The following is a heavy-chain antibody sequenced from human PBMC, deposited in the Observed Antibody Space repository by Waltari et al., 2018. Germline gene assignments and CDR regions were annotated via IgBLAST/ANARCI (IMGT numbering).Heavy chain of an antibody. D-gene: IGHD4-4*01. CDR2: INWDGSST. CDR1: RFPFELSG. Sequence: EVQLVESAGRSVQTGGSLILSCAASRFPFELSGMAGVRQAPGKGLEWVSGINWDGSSTGYVESVKGRFTISRDNAKNPLQLHVNSLTAEDTAFYYCARVNSNYVNWFDPWGQGTLVIVSS. J-gene: IGHJ5*02. CDR3: ARVNSNYVNWFDP. V-gene: IGHV3-20*04.